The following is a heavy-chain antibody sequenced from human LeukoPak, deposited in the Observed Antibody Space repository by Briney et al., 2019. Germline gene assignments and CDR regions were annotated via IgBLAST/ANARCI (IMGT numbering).Heavy chain of an antibody. D-gene: IGHD3-22*01. J-gene: IGHJ4*02. CDR3: ATGSNYYDSSGCD. V-gene: IGHV1-8*01. CDR1: GYTFTSYD. CDR2: MNPNSGNT. Sequence: ASVKVSCKASGYTFTSYDINWVRQATGQGLEWMGWMNPNSGNTGYAQKFQGRVTMTEDTSTDTAYMELSSLRSEDTAVYYCATGSNYYDSSGCDWGQGTLVTVSS.